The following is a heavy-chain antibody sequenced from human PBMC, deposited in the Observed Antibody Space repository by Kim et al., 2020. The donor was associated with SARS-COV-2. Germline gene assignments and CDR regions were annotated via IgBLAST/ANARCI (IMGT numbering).Heavy chain of an antibody. D-gene: IGHD3-10*01. CDR1: GFTFSESA. Sequence: GGSLRLSCAASGFTFSESAVQWVRQASGKGLEWVGRIRSRANNYATAYAASLNGRFTISRDDSKNTAYLQVHSLQTEDTAVYYCTSLHMTLTPYYDHWGQGTLVTVSS. J-gene: IGHJ4*02. CDR2: IRSRANNYAT. V-gene: IGHV3-73*01. CDR3: TSLHMTLTPYYDH.